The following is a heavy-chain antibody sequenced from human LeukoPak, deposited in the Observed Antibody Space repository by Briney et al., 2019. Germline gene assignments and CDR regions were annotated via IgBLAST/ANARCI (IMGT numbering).Heavy chain of an antibody. CDR3: ARVAEAAAFDS. J-gene: IGHJ4*02. V-gene: IGHV3-48*03. CDR1: GFTFSSYE. Sequence: GSLRLSCAASGFTFSSYEMNWVRQAPGKGLEWVSYISSSGSTIYYADSVKGRFTISRDNAKNSLYLQMNSLKPEDTAVYYCARVAEAAAFDSWGRGTLVTVSS. D-gene: IGHD6-13*01. CDR2: ISSSGSTI.